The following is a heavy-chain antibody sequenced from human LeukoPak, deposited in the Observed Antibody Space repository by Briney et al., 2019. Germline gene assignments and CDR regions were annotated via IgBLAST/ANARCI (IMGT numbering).Heavy chain of an antibody. V-gene: IGHV1-69*05. Sequence: ASVKVSCKASGGTFSSYAISWVRQAPGQGLEWMGGIIPIFGTANYAQKFQGRVTITTDESTSTAYMELSSLRSEDTAVYYRARDWWELNNWFDPWGQGTLITVSS. CDR2: IIPIFGTA. CDR1: GGTFSSYA. CDR3: ARDWWELNNWFDP. D-gene: IGHD1-26*01. J-gene: IGHJ5*02.